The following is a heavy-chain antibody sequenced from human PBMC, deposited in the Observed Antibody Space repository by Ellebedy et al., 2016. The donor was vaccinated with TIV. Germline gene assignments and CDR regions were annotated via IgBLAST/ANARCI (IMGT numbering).Heavy chain of an antibody. CDR2: IKQDGSEK. J-gene: IGHJ4*02. CDR3: ARPRSAASCDHPLDY. V-gene: IGHV3-7*03. Sequence: GESLKISCTASGFTVGNNYMNWLRQAPGKGLEWVANIKQDGSEKYYVDSVKGRFTISRDNAKNSLFLQMNSLRAEDTAVYYCARPRSAASCDHPLDYWGQGTLVTVSS. D-gene: IGHD2-15*01. CDR1: GFTVGNNY.